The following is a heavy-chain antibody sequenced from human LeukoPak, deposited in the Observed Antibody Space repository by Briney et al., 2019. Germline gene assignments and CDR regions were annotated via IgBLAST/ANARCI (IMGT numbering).Heavy chain of an antibody. J-gene: IGHJ4*02. CDR3: ARQTAMGRSGDY. CDR1: GYSFTSYW. CDR2: IDPSESDT. D-gene: IGHD5-18*01. Sequence: GEPLKISCKASGYSFTSYWISWVRQMLGKGLEWLGIIDPSESDTRYPPSVQGQVTISACKSLSTAYLQWNSLKGSDTAMYYCARQTAMGRSGDYWGQGTLVTVSS. V-gene: IGHV5-51*01.